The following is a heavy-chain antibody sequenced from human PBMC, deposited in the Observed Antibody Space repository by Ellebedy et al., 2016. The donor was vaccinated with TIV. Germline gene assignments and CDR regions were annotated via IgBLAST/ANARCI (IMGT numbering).Heavy chain of an antibody. CDR2: IWYDGSNK. J-gene: IGHJ4*02. CDR1: GFTFSSYG. CDR3: ARGEFYARSRGFDY. D-gene: IGHD2/OR15-2a*01. V-gene: IGHV3-33*01. Sequence: GESLKISCAASGFTFSSYGMHWVRQAPGKGLEWVAVIWYDGSNKYYADSVKGRFTISRDNSKNTLYLQMNSLRAEDTAVYYCARGEFYARSRGFDYWGQGTLVTVSS.